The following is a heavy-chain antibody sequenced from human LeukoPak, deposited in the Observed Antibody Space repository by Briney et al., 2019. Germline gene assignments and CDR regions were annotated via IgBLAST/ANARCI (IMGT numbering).Heavy chain of an antibody. CDR1: GYTFTSYD. CDR2: MNPNSGNT. D-gene: IGHD1-14*01. Sequence: GASVKVSCKASGYTFTSYDINWVRQATGQGLEWMGWMNPNSGNTGYAQKFQGRGTITRNTSITTAYMELSRLRSDDTAVYYCARGIYRPLDYWGQGTLVTVSS. V-gene: IGHV1-8*03. J-gene: IGHJ4*02. CDR3: ARGIYRPLDY.